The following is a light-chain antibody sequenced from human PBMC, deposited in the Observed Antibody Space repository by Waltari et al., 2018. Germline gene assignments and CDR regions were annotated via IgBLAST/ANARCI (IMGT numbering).Light chain of an antibody. Sequence: EIVLTQSPGTLSLSPGQRATLFCRASQSVGRTLAWYQQKPGQAPRLLIYDASTRATGIPDSFSATGSGTDFSLTISRLEPEDFAVYYCQKYGRLPATFGRGTTVEIK. J-gene: IGKJ1*01. CDR2: DAS. CDR1: QSVGRT. V-gene: IGKV3-20*01. CDR3: QKYGRLPAT.